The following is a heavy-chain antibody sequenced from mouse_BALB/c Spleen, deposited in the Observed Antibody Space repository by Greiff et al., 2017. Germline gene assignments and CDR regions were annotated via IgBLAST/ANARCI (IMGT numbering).Heavy chain of an antibody. J-gene: IGHJ1*01. CDR2: IWGDGST. CDR3: ARDDYYGYEANWYFDV. CDR1: GFSLTGYG. Sequence: VMLVESGPGLVAPSQSLSITCTVSGFSLTGYGVNWVRQPPGKGLEWLGMIWGDGSTDYNSALKSRLSISKDNSKSQVFLKMNSLQTDDTARYYCARDDYYGYEANWYFDVWGAGTTVTVSS. D-gene: IGHD1-2*01. V-gene: IGHV2-6-7*01.